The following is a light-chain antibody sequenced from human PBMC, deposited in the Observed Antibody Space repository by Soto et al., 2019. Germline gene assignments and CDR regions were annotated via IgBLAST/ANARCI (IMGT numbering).Light chain of an antibody. CDR1: SSDVGAYKY. J-gene: IGLJ3*02. V-gene: IGLV2-8*01. Sequence: QSALTQPPSASGSPGQSVTISCTGTSSDVGAYKYVSWYQQYPGKAPKLMIYEVSKRPSGVPDRFSGSKSGXXXXLTVSGLQAEDEADYYCTSYVGSNIWVFGGGTKLTVL. CDR2: EVS. CDR3: TSYVGSNIWV.